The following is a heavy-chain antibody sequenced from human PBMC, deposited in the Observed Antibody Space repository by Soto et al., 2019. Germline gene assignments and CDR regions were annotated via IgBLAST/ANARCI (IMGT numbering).Heavy chain of an antibody. Sequence: VASVKVSCKASGYTFTSYGISWVRQAPGQGLEWMGWISAYNGNTNYAQKLQGRVTMTTDTSTSTAYMELRSLRSDDTAVYYCARDPSFYSSSSVFDYWGQGTLVTVSS. CDR1: GYTFTSYG. J-gene: IGHJ4*02. V-gene: IGHV1-18*01. D-gene: IGHD6-6*01. CDR2: ISAYNGNT. CDR3: ARDPSFYSSSSVFDY.